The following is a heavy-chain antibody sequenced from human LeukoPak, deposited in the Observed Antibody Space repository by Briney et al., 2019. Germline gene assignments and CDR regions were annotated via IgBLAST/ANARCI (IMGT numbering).Heavy chain of an antibody. V-gene: IGHV1-18*01. CDR2: ISAYNGDT. Sequence: GASVKVSCKASGYTFTNYGISWVRQAPGQGLEWTGWISAYNGDTKSAQKVQGRVTMTTDTSTSTAYMELRSLRSDDTAVYYCARVGEQHLDYYFDYWGQGTLVTVSS. J-gene: IGHJ4*02. CDR1: GYTFTNYG. CDR3: ARVGEQHLDYYFDY. D-gene: IGHD6-13*01.